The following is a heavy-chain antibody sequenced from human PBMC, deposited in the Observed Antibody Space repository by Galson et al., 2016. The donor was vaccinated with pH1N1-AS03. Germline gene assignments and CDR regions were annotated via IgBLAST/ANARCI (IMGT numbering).Heavy chain of an antibody. CDR3: ASEVATSFDY. CDR2: IIPALGTP. D-gene: IGHD5-24*01. Sequence: SVKVSCKASGGTFSSYAINWVRQAPGQGLEWMGRIIPALGTPNYAQRFQGRVTITADESTSTAYMELSSLESEDTAVYFCASEVATSFDYWGQGTLVTVSS. CDR1: GGTFSSYA. V-gene: IGHV1-69*11. J-gene: IGHJ4*02.